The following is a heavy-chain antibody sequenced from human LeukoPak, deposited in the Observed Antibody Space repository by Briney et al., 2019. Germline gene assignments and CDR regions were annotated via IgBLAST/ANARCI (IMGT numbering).Heavy chain of an antibody. CDR3: ASRITIFGGNWFDP. V-gene: IGHV4-39*01. J-gene: IGHJ5*02. CDR2: IYYSGST. Sequence: SETLSLTCTVYGGSISSSSYYWGWIRQPPGKGLEWIGSIYYSGSTYYNPSLKSRVTISVDTSKNQFSLKLSSVTAADTAVYYCASRITIFGGNWFDPWGQGTLVTVSS. CDR1: GGSISSSSYY. D-gene: IGHD3-3*01.